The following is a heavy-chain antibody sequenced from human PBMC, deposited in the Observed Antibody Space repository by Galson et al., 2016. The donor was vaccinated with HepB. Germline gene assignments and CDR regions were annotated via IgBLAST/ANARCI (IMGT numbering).Heavy chain of an antibody. CDR2: LSYDGRDT. V-gene: IGHV3-30*02. Sequence: SLRLSCAASGFTFSYYGFHWVRQAPGKGLEWVAFLSYDGRDTHYADSVKGRFTISRDNSKNTLYLQMSSLRTEDTAVYFCARDPGLRNGMGGWGKGTTVTVSS. J-gene: IGHJ6*04. CDR1: GFTFSYYG. D-gene: IGHD4-17*01. CDR3: ARDPGLRNGMGG.